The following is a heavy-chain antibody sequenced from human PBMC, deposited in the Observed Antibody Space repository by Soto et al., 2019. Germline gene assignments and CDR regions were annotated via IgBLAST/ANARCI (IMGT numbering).Heavy chain of an antibody. Sequence: QLQLQESGPGLVKPSETLSLTCTVSGGSISSSSYYWGWIRQPPVKGLEWIGSISYSGSTYYNPSLRRRVPISVATSKNQFSLKLSSVTAADTAVYYCARQPSPPDILTGYYRRGDNWFDPWGQGTLVTVSS. CDR2: ISYSGST. CDR1: GGSISSSSYY. D-gene: IGHD3-9*01. CDR3: ARQPSPPDILTGYYRRGDNWFDP. V-gene: IGHV4-39*01. J-gene: IGHJ5*02.